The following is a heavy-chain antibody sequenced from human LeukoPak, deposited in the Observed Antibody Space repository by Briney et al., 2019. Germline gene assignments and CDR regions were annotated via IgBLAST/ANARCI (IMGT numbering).Heavy chain of an antibody. D-gene: IGHD1-1*01. CDR2: IYYSGST. J-gene: IGHJ6*03. CDR1: GGSISSYY. Sequence: PSETLSLTCTVSGGSISSYYWSWIRQPPGKGLEWIGYIYYSGSTNYNPSLKSRVTISVDTSKNQFSPKLSSVTAADTAVYYCATKGTTGTTSYYYYYMDVWGKGTTVTVSS. V-gene: IGHV4-59*08. CDR3: ATKGTTGTTSYYYYYMDV.